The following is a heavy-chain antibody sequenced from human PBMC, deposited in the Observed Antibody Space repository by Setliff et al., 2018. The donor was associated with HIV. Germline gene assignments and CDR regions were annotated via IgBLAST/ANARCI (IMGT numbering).Heavy chain of an antibody. CDR1: GGSLTNHY. CDR2: ITDTGHT. V-gene: IGHV4-34*01. D-gene: IGHD2-15*01. J-gene: IGHJ6*02. CDR3: ARAPSCIGGNCILYYYYYSGLDA. Sequence: SETLSLTCTVYGGSLTNHYWTLIRQPPGRGLEWIGEITDTGHTNYNSSLQSRATISLDTPRKQFSLKLTSVTASDAAVYYCARAPSCIGGNCILYYYYYSGLDAWGQGTTVTVSS.